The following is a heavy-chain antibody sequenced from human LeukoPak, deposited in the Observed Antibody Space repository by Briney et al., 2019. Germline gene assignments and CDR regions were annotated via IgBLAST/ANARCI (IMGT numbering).Heavy chain of an antibody. CDR1: GFTFSSYA. CDR3: AKDPRIDCSGGSCHYLHY. CDR2: ISGSGGST. Sequence: GGSLRLSCAASGFTFSSYAMSWVRQAPGKGLEWVSDISGSGGSTYYADSVKGRFTVSRDNSKSTLYLQMNSLRAEDTAVYYCAKDPRIDCSGGSCHYLHYWGQGTLVTVSS. V-gene: IGHV3-23*01. J-gene: IGHJ4*02. D-gene: IGHD2-15*01.